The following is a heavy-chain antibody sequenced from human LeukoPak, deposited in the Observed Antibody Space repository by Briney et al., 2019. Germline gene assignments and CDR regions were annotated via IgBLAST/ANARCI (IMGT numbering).Heavy chain of an antibody. CDR3: ARGAMATTPFFDY. D-gene: IGHD5-24*01. CDR1: GGSISSYY. CDR2: IYYTGST. J-gene: IGHJ4*02. Sequence: SETLSLTCTVSGGSISSYYWSWIRQPPGKGLEWIGYIYYTGSTNFNPSLKSRVTMSLDTSRNQFSLKLTSLTAADTAVYYCARGAMATTPFFDYWGQGTLVTVSS. V-gene: IGHV4-59*01.